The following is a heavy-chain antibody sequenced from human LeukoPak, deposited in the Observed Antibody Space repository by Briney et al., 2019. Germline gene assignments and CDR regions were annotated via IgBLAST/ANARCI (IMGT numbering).Heavy chain of an antibody. CDR1: GGSFNLYS. J-gene: IGHJ6*03. CDR2: IGHGGSI. V-gene: IGHV4-34*01. D-gene: IGHD1-26*01. CDR3: ASRETFYFYYMDV. Sequence: SETLSLTCTVSGGSFNLYSWTWIRQPPGKGLEWIAEIGHGGSINFNPSLKSRVTVSLDTSKNQFSLSLSSVTAADTAVYYCASRETFYFYYMDVWGNGTTVTVSS.